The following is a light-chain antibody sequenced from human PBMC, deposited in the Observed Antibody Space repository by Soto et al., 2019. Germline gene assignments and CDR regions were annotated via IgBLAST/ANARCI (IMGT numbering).Light chain of an antibody. V-gene: IGLV2-14*01. CDR3: SSYTITSTLVI. J-gene: IGLJ2*01. CDR1: IGDVGSYKY. Sequence: QSALTQPASVSGSPGQSISVSCTGSIGDVGSYKYVSWYQQHPGKAPKLIIYEVNKRPSGVSDRFSGSKSGNTASLTISGLQAEDEADYYCSSYTITSTLVIFGGGTKLTVL. CDR2: EVN.